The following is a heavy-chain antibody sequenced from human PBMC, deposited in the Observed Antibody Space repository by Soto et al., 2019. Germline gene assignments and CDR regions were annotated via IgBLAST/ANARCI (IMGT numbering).Heavy chain of an antibody. D-gene: IGHD5-12*01. Sequence: SLKISCKGSGYSFTSYWIGWVRQMPGKGLEWMGVIYPGDSDTRYSPSFQGQVTISADKSISTAYLQWSSLKASDTAMYYCARRIEMATNYFDYWGQGTLVTVSS. J-gene: IGHJ4*02. CDR1: GYSFTSYW. CDR2: IYPGDSDT. CDR3: ARRIEMATNYFDY. V-gene: IGHV5-51*01.